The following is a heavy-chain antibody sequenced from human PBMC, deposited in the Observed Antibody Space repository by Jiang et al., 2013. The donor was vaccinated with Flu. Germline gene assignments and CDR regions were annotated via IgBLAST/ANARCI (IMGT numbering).Heavy chain of an antibody. Sequence: LVQPGGSLRLSCAVSGFTFSNYWMHWARQAPGKGLVWASRINLDGRGTVYADSVKGRFTISRDNAKNTLYLQMNSLRAEDTAVYYCASLSSIDYWGQGILVTVSS. CDR1: GFTFSNYW. V-gene: IGHV3-74*01. CDR3: ASLSSIDY. CDR2: INLDGRGT. D-gene: IGHD2/OR15-2a*01. J-gene: IGHJ4*02.